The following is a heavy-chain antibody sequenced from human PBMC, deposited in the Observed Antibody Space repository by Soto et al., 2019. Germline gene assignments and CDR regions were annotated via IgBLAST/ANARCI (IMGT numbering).Heavy chain of an antibody. CDR1: GYTFTGYY. J-gene: IGHJ6*02. CDR3: ARENSSSSRGDYYGMDV. Sequence: ASVKVSCKASGYTFTGYYMHWVRQAPGQGLEWMGWINPNSGGTNYAQKFQGWVTMTRDTSISTAYMELSRLRSDDTAVYYCARENSSSSRGDYYGMDVWGQGTTVTVSS. V-gene: IGHV1-2*04. CDR2: INPNSGGT. D-gene: IGHD6-6*01.